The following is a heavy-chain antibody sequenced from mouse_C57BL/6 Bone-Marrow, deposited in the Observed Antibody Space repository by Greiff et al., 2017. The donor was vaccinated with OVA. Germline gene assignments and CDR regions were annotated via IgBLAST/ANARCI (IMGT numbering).Heavy chain of an antibody. CDR1: GFTFSSYA. J-gene: IGHJ2*01. CDR2: ISDGGSYT. CDR3: ARYGDYVDY. D-gene: IGHD1-1*02. V-gene: IGHV5-4*01. Sequence: DVQLVESGGGLVKPGGSLKLSCAASGFTFSSYAMSWVRQTPEKRLEWVATISDGGSYTYYPDNVKGRFTISRDNAKNNLYLQMSHLKSEDTAMYYCARYGDYVDYWGQGTTLTVSS.